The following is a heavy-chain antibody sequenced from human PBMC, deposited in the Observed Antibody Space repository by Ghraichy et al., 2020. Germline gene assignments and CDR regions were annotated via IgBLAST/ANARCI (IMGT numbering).Heavy chain of an antibody. CDR1: GLTFSSDW. J-gene: IGHJ3*02. CDR2: INPDGSET. Sequence: GEFLRLSCAASGLTFSSDWMTWVRQAPGKGLEWVANINPDGSETYYVDSVKGRFTISRDNTKNSLHLQMNSLRAEDTAVYYCARYYDGSGHFDAFDIWGQGTMVTVSS. CDR3: ARYYDGSGHFDAFDI. V-gene: IGHV3-7*01. D-gene: IGHD3-22*01.